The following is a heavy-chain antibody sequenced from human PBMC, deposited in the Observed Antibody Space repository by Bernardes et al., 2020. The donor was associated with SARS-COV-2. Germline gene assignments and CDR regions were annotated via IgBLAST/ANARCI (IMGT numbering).Heavy chain of an antibody. CDR3: ARVMGRITIFGVVIIGWYDP. CDR1: GGSISSGDYY. Sequence: TLSLTCTVSGGSISSGDYYWSWIRQPPGKGLEWIGYIYYSGSTYYNPSLKSRVTISVDTSKNQFSLKLSSVTAADTAVYYCARVMGRITIFGVVIIGWYDPWGQGTLVTVSS. CDR2: IYYSGST. V-gene: IGHV4-30-4*01. J-gene: IGHJ5*02. D-gene: IGHD3-3*01.